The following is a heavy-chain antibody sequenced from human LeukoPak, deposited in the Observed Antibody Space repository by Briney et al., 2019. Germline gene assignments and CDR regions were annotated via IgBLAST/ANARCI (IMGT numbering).Heavy chain of an antibody. CDR1: GHTFTSYG. CDR3: ARDNCSGGSCYYDY. J-gene: IGHJ4*02. Sequence: GASVKVSCKASGHTFTSYGISWVRQAPGQGLEWMGWISTYNGNTNYAQKLQGRVTMTTDTSTNTAYMELRSLRSDDTAVYYCARDNCSGGSCYYDYWGQGTLVTVSS. V-gene: IGHV1-18*04. D-gene: IGHD2-15*01. CDR2: ISTYNGNT.